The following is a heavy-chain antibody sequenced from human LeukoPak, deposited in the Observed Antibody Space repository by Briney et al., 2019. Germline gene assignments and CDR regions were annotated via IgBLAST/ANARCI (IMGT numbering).Heavy chain of an antibody. J-gene: IGHJ6*03. V-gene: IGHV3-48*03. Sequence: XXXXSCXASGFTFSSYEMNWVRQAPGKGLEWVSYISSSGSTIYYADSVKGRFTISRDNAKNSLYLQMNSLRAEDTAVYYXXXXXXXXXXXXSRSSIFNYYYYMDVWGKGTTVTVSS. CDR1: GFTFSSYE. D-gene: IGHD3-3*01. CDR3: XXXXXXXXXXXSRSSIFNYYYYMDV. CDR2: ISSSGSTI.